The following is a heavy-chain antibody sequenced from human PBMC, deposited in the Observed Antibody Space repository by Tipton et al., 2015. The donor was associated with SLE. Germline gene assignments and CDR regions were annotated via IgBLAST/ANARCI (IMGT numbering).Heavy chain of an antibody. D-gene: IGHD2-21*02. Sequence: QSGAEVKKPGSSVKVSCKASGGTFSSYAISWVRQAPGQGLEWMGGIIPICGTANYAQKFQGRVTITADKSTSTAYMELSSLRSEDTAVYYCAREKVGTGVFDPWGQGTLVTVSS. V-gene: IGHV1-69*06. CDR3: AREKVGTGVFDP. CDR1: GGTFSSYA. J-gene: IGHJ5*02. CDR2: IIPICGTA.